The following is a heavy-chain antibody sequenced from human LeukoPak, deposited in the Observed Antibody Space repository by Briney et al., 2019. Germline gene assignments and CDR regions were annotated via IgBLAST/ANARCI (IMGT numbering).Heavy chain of an antibody. CDR3: GGGRALCCGELLHWFDP. Sequence: GASVKVSCKASGYTFTSYGISWVRQAPGQGLEWMGWISAYNGNTNYAQKLQGRVTMTTDTSTSTAYMELRSLRSDGTAVYYCGGGRALCCGELLHWFDPWGQGTLVTVSS. D-gene: IGHD3-10*01. V-gene: IGHV1-18*01. CDR2: ISAYNGNT. CDR1: GYTFTSYG. J-gene: IGHJ5*02.